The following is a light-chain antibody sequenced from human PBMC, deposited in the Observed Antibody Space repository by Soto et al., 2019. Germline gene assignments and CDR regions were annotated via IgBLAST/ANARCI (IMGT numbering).Light chain of an antibody. CDR1: SSNIGAGYD. CDR3: QSYDSSLSAWA. Sequence: QSVLTQTPSVSGAPGQKITMSCTGSSSNIGAGYDVHWYQQVPGAAPRLLIYADNNRPSGVPDRFSASKSGTSASLAITGLQGEDEANYYCQSYDSSLSAWAFGGGTKLTVL. J-gene: IGLJ2*01. V-gene: IGLV1-40*01. CDR2: ADN.